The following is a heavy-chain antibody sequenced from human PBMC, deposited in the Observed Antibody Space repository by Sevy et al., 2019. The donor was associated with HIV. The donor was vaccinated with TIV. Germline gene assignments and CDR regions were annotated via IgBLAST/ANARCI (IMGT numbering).Heavy chain of an antibody. CDR2: ISGSSNYI. D-gene: IGHD3-10*01. J-gene: IGHJ4*02. CDR1: GFSFSTYS. V-gene: IGHV3-21*01. Sequence: GGSLRLSCAASGFSFSTYSMNWVRQAPGKGLEWVSSISGSSNYIYYVDSVKGRFTISRDNAKNSLYLQMNSLRAEDTAVYYCARGAYGSGTYYSDYWGQGTLVTVSS. CDR3: ARGAYGSGTYYSDY.